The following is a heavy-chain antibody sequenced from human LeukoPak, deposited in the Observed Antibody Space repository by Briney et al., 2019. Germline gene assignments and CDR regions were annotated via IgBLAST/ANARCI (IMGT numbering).Heavy chain of an antibody. J-gene: IGHJ3*02. CDR3: ARGSPRPDI. Sequence: SETLSLTCTVSGGSISGHYWSWIRQPPGKGLEWIGYIHYSGITHYSPSLESRVTISVDTSKNQFSLELSSVTAADTAVYYCARGSPRPDIWGQGTMVTASS. CDR2: IHYSGIT. V-gene: IGHV4-59*08. D-gene: IGHD6-19*01. CDR1: GGSISGHY.